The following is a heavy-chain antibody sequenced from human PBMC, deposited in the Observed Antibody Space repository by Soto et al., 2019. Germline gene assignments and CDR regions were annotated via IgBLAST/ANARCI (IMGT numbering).Heavy chain of an antibody. V-gene: IGHV2-5*01. D-gene: IGHD2-15*01. J-gene: IGHJ3*01. Sequence: QITLKESGPTLVQPTQTLTLTCSFSGFSLSSSGEGVGWIRQPPGKALEWLALIYWSDDKRYSPSLKNRLTITGDTSNNQVVLTMTSFDPVDTATYYCTHRRCSGGSCYNVFYFWGQGAMVTVSS. CDR2: IYWSDDK. CDR1: GFSLSSSGEG. CDR3: THRRCSGGSCYNVFYF.